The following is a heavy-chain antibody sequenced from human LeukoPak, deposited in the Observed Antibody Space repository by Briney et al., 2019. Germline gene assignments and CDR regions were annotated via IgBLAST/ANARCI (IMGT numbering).Heavy chain of an antibody. CDR2: ININSGGT. CDR1: GYTFTVYY. D-gene: IGHD1-26*01. V-gene: IGHV1-2*02. CDR3: ARDWEGLGEYWYFDL. Sequence: ATVKVSCKASGYTFTVYYMHWVRQAPGQGLEWMGWININSGGTNYAQKFQGRVTMTRDTSISTAYMELSRLRSDDTAVYYCARDWEGLGEYWYFDLWGRGTLVTVSS. J-gene: IGHJ2*01.